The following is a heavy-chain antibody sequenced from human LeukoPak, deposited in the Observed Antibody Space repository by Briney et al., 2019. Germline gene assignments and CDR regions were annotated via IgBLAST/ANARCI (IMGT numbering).Heavy chain of an antibody. D-gene: IGHD5-18*01. CDR3: ARGAALVTDKYFDY. CDR1: DGSINNYY. V-gene: IGHV4-59*08. J-gene: IGHJ4*01. Sequence: PSETLSLTCTVSDGSINNYYWTWIRQPPGKGLEWIGCIHYSGSTNYNPSLKSRVTISIGTSKKDFCLKLTSVPAADTAMYYCARGAALVTDKYFDYWGHGTLVTVPS. CDR2: IHYSGST.